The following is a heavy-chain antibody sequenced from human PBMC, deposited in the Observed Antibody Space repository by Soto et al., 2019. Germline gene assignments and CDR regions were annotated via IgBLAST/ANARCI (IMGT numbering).Heavy chain of an antibody. CDR2: INQDGSET. Sequence: HPGGSLRLSCAASGFTFKNYWMNWVRQAPGKGLEWVANINQDGSETYFVDSVKGRFTISRDNAKSSLYLQMNSLKTEDTGIYYCPTTNRIVYCGQGTLVTGSS. CDR3: PTTNRIVY. CDR1: GFTFKNYW. J-gene: IGHJ4*02. V-gene: IGHV3-7*01.